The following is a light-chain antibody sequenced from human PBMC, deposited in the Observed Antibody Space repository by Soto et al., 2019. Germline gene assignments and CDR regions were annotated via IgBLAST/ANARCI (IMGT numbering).Light chain of an antibody. J-gene: IGKJ1*01. V-gene: IGKV1-5*03. Sequence: DIQMTQSPSTLSASVGDRVTITCRASQSISNWLAWYQQKAGKAPKLLIYKASSLESGVPSTFSGSGSGTEFTLTISSLQPDDFATYYRQQYNGTFGQGTKVEMK. CDR2: KAS. CDR3: QQYNGT. CDR1: QSISNW.